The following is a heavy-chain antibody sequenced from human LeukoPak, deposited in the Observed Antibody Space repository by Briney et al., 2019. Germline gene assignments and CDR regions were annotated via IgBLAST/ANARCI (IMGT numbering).Heavy chain of an antibody. J-gene: IGHJ5*02. Sequence: GGSLRLSCAGSGFTFNTFWMNWVRQAPGKGLEWVANINPDGSEKYLVDSVKGRFSISRDNAKNLLYLQMSGLRAEDTAVYYCAREEDAWGLNPWGQGTLVTVSS. V-gene: IGHV3-7*01. CDR2: INPDGSEK. D-gene: IGHD7-27*01. CDR1: GFTFNTFW. CDR3: AREEDAWGLNP.